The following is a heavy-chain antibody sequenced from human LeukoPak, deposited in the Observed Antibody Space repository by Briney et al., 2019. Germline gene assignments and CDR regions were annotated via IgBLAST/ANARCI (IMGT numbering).Heavy chain of an antibody. Sequence: GGSLRLSCEASGLTFGDYWMTWVRQAPGKGLECVANIKQDGSENHYVDSVKGRFTISRDNAKNSLSLQMNSLRADDTAVYYCATYWRYFDWLLSDIWGLGTMVTVSS. CDR3: ATYWRYFDWLLSDI. CDR2: IKQDGSEN. V-gene: IGHV3-7*05. CDR1: GLTFGDYW. J-gene: IGHJ3*02. D-gene: IGHD3-9*01.